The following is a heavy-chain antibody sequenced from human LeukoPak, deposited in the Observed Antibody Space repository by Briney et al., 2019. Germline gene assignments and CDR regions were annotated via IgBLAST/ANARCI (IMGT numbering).Heavy chain of an antibody. Sequence: GESLNTSFKGSGSSFASYSSGWVGQIPGKGLEGIDIFFDGDSDTRYSPSIPGQDTISAEKSLSTAYLKWSSLKASDTAMYYCARHQSPTLYGDYVAGMDVWGQGTTVTVSS. V-gene: IGHV5-51*01. J-gene: IGHJ6*02. CDR3: ARHQSPTLYGDYVAGMDV. CDR2: FFDGDSDT. CDR1: GSSFASYS. D-gene: IGHD4-17*01.